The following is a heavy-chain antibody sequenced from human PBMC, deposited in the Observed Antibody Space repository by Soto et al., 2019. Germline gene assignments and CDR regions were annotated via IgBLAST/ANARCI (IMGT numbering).Heavy chain of an antibody. CDR2: ISASSSI. Sequence: EVQLVESGGGLVKPGGSLRLSCAASGFPFSSYNMNWVRQAPGKGLEWVASISASSSIYYADSMKGRVNISRDNAKNSLYLHMNDLRAEDTAVYYCARDDGAYRYGRRQYHFDSWGQGTLVTVSS. CDR3: ARDDGAYRYGRRQYHFDS. CDR1: GFPFSSYN. J-gene: IGHJ4*02. V-gene: IGHV3-21*01. D-gene: IGHD5-18*01.